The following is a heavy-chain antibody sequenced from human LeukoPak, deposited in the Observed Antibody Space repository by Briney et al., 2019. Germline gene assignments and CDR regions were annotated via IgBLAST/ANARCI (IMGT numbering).Heavy chain of an antibody. CDR1: GFTFSSYA. CDR3: AKGVSSSWYSYFDY. CDR2: ISGGGGST. J-gene: IGHJ4*02. D-gene: IGHD6-13*01. Sequence: GGSLRLSSAASGFTFSSYAVSWVRQAPGKGLEWVSAISGGGGSTYYADSVKGRFTISRDNSKNTLYLQMNSLRAEDTAVYYRAKGVSSSWYSYFDYWGQGTLVTVSS. V-gene: IGHV3-23*01.